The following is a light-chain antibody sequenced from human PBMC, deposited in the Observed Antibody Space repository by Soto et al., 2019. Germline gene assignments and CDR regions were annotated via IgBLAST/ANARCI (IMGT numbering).Light chain of an antibody. CDR3: QQSENFPLT. CDR1: QDIRKY. V-gene: IGKV1-33*01. Sequence: DIQMTQSPSSLSASVGDRVTVTCQASQDIRKYLSWYQQKPGKVPKLLIYDASNLETGVPSRFSGSGSVTDFTFTISILEPEDIATYFCQQSENFPLTFGGGTKVEI. CDR2: DAS. J-gene: IGKJ4*01.